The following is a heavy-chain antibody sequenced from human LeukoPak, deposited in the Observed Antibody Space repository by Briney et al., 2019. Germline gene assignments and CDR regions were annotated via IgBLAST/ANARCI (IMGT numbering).Heavy chain of an antibody. J-gene: IGHJ3*02. V-gene: IGHV4-30-4*01. CDR3: ARDCSGGSCYGAFDI. CDR1: GASIRGGDYY. D-gene: IGHD2-15*01. CDR2: IYDSGST. Sequence: SETLSLTCTVSGASIRGGDYYWSWIRQPPGKGLEWIGYIYDSGSTYYNPSLESRITISVDTSENRFSLKLSSVTATDTAVYYCARDCSGGSCYGAFDIWAKGQWAPSLQ.